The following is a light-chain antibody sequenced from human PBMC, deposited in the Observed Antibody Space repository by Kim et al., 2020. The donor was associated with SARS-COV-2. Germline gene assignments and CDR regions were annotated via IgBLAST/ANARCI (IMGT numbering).Light chain of an antibody. Sequence: GGTVTLTCGLSSGSVSSTYYPTWTQQTPGQAPRTLIYNTNTRSSGVPDRFSGSILGSKAALTITGAQANDESDYYCVLYMGSGIWVFGGGTKVTVL. CDR3: VLYMGSGIWV. CDR2: NTN. CDR1: SGSVSSTYY. J-gene: IGLJ3*02. V-gene: IGLV8-61*01.